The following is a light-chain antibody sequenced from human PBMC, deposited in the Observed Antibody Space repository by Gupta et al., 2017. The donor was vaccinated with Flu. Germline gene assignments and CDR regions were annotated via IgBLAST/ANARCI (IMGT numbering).Light chain of an antibody. CDR3: QQSYSGYT. J-gene: IGKJ2*01. CDR1: QSISSY. V-gene: IGKV1-39*01. Sequence: DIQMTQSPSSLSASVGDRVTITCRASQSISSYLNWYQQKPGKAPKLLIDAASSLQSGVPSRFSGSGSGTDFTLTISRLQPEDFATYYCQQSYSGYTFGQGTKLEIK. CDR2: AAS.